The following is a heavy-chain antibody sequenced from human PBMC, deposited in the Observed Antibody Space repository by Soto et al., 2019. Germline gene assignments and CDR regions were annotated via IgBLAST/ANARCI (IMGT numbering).Heavy chain of an antibody. CDR3: AKDRGTAMALSSSYYTMDV. D-gene: IGHD5-18*01. CDR1: GFTFSSYG. Sequence: QVQLVESGGGVVQPGRSLRLSCAASGFTFSSYGMHWVRQAPGKGLEWVAVISYDGSNKYYADSVKGRFTISRDNSKNALSXQMNSLGAEDTAMYYCAKDRGTAMALSSSYYTMDVWGQETTVTVCS. J-gene: IGHJ6*02. CDR2: ISYDGSNK. V-gene: IGHV3-30*18.